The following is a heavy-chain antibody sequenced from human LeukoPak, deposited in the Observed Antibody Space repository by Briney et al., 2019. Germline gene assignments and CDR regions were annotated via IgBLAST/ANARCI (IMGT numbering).Heavy chain of an antibody. J-gene: IGHJ4*02. CDR1: GFTFSSYG. V-gene: IGHV3-23*01. CDR2: ISGSGGST. D-gene: IGHD5-18*01. CDR3: AKDPASVDTAMVEPTYYFDY. Sequence: GGSLRLSCAASGFTFSSYGMSWVRQAPGKGLEWVSAISGSGGSTYYADSVKGRFTISRDNSKNTLYLQMNSLRAEDTAVYYCAKDPASVDTAMVEPTYYFDYWGQGTLVTVSS.